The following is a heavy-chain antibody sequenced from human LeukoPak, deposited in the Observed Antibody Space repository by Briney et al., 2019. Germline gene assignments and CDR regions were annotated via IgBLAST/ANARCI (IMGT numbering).Heavy chain of an antibody. Sequence: ASVKVSCKASGGTFSSYAISWVRQAPGQGLEWMGWISAYNGNTNYAQKLQGRVTMTTDTSTSTAYMELRSLRSDDTAVYYCARGARSGPALDAFDIWAKGQWSPSLQ. J-gene: IGHJ3*02. CDR2: ISAYNGNT. CDR1: GGTFSSYA. D-gene: IGHD3-3*01. V-gene: IGHV1-18*01. CDR3: ARGARSGPALDAFDI.